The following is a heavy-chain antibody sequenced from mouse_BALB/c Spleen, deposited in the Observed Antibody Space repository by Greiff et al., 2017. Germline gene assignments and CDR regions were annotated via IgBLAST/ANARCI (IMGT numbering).Heavy chain of an antibody. Sequence: QVQLQQPGAELVRPGASVKLSCKASGYTFTSYWINWVKQRPGQGLEWIGNIYPSDSYTNYNQKFKDKATLTVDKSSSTAYMQLSSPTSEDSAVYYCTRWYGSSYKYFDVWGAGTTVTVSS. V-gene: IGHV1-69*02. J-gene: IGHJ1*01. D-gene: IGHD1-1*01. CDR3: TRWYGSSYKYFDV. CDR2: IYPSDSYT. CDR1: GYTFTSYW.